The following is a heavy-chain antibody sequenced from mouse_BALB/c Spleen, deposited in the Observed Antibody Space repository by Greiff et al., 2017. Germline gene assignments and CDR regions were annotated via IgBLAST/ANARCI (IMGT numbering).Heavy chain of an antibody. J-gene: IGHJ4*01. CDR2: ISYSGST. V-gene: IGHV3-8*02. Sequence: EVKLVESGPSLVKPSQTLSLTCSVTGDSITSGYWNWIRKFPGNKLEYMGYISYSGSTYYNPSLKSRISITRDTSKNQYYLQLNSVTTEDTATYYCARRARGYDAFMDYWGQGTSVTVSS. CDR3: ARRARGYDAFMDY. CDR1: GDSITSGY. D-gene: IGHD2-14*01.